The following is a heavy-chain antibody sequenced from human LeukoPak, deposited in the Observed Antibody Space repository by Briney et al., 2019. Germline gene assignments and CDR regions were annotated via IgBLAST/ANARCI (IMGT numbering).Heavy chain of an antibody. Sequence: GESLKISCKGSQYSFGSYWIAWVRQMPGKGLEWMGIIYAGDSDIRYSPSFQGQVTISADKSISTAYLQWSSLKASDTAMYYCARLSSASYRDFDYWGRGTLVTVSS. V-gene: IGHV5-51*01. CDR3: ARLSSASYRDFDY. J-gene: IGHJ4*02. CDR1: QYSFGSYW. D-gene: IGHD1-26*01. CDR2: IYAGDSDI.